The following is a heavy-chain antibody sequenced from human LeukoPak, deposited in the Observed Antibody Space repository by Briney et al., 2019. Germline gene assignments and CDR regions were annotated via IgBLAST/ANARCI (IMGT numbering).Heavy chain of an antibody. CDR2: ISGSDGST. V-gene: IGHV3-23*01. Sequence: PGGSLRLSCAASGFTFSSYAMSWVRQAPGKGLEWVSGISGSDGSTYYADSVKGRFTISRDNSKDTLYLQLNSLRAEDTAIYYCAKSVQQQLVQVSLGYWGQGTLVTVSS. CDR1: GFTFSSYA. J-gene: IGHJ4*02. CDR3: AKSVQQQLVQVSLGY. D-gene: IGHD6-13*01.